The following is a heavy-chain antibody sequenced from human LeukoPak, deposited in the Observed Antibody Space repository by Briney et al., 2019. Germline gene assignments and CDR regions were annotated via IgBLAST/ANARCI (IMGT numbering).Heavy chain of an antibody. D-gene: IGHD2-15*01. V-gene: IGHV3-30*03. Sequence: GALRLSCAASGFPFGSYGMHWVRQAPGKGLEWVAVISYDGSNKYYADSVKGRFTISRDNSKNTLYLQMNSLRAEDTAVYYCARDSGLVVTDAYFDYWGQGTLVTVSS. CDR2: ISYDGSNK. J-gene: IGHJ4*02. CDR3: ARDSGLVVTDAYFDY. CDR1: GFPFGSYG.